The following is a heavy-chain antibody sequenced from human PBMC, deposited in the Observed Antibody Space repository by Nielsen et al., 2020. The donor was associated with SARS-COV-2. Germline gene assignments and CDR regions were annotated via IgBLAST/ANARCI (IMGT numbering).Heavy chain of an antibody. CDR1: GYTFTGYY. CDR2: INPNSGGT. CDR3: ARDYGENYGDYKDENWFDP. V-gene: IGHV1-2*06. Sequence: ASVKVSCKASGYTFTGYYMHWVRQAPGQGLEWMGRINPNSGGTNYAQKFQGRVTMTRDTSISTAYMELSRLRSDDTAVYYCARDYGENYGDYKDENWFDPWGQGTLVTVSP. J-gene: IGHJ5*02. D-gene: IGHD4-17*01.